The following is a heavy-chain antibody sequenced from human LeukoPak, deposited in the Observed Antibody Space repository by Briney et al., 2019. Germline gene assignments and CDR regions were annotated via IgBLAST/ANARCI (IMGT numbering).Heavy chain of an antibody. CDR1: GYTFTGYY. Sequence: GASVKVSCKASGYTFTGYYMHWVRQAPGQGLEWMGWINPNSGGTNYAQKFQGRVTMTRDTSISTAYMELSRLRSDDTAVYYCARVPTMVRGVITADYFDYWGQGTLVTVSS. D-gene: IGHD3-10*01. J-gene: IGHJ4*02. CDR2: INPNSGGT. CDR3: ARVPTMVRGVITADYFDY. V-gene: IGHV1-2*02.